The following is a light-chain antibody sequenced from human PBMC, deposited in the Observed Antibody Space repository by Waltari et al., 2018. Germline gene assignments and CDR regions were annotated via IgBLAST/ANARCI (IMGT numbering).Light chain of an antibody. CDR3: SSYAGKYV. V-gene: IGLV2-8*01. J-gene: IGLJ3*02. CDR2: EVY. CDR1: SIDVGGSVS. Sequence: QSALTQFPSASVSPGQSVTISCTGTSIDVGGSVSIDWYKQHPGKAPKVISYEVYKRPSGVPDRFSGSKSGNTASLTVSGLQAEDEANYYCSSYAGKYVFGGGTKLTVL.